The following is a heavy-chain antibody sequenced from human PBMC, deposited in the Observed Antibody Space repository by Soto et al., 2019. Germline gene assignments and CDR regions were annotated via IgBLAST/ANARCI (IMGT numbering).Heavy chain of an antibody. V-gene: IGHV6-1*01. Sequence: SQILSLTCAISGDSVSSNSAAWNWIRQSPSRGLEWLGRTYYRSKWYNDYAVSVKSRITINPDTSKNQFSLQLNSVTPEDTAVYYCARDWGVYCSSTSCAFDYWGQGTLVTVSS. CDR2: TYYRSKWYN. J-gene: IGHJ4*02. CDR3: ARDWGVYCSSTSCAFDY. D-gene: IGHD2-2*01. CDR1: GDSVSSNSAA.